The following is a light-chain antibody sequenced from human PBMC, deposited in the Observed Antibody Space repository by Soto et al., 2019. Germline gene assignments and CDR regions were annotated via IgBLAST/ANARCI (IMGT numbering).Light chain of an antibody. CDR2: DTS. CDR1: QSVTSNY. J-gene: IGKJ5*01. V-gene: IGKV3-20*01. CDR3: QQYGNSIPIT. Sequence: EIVLTQSPGTLPLSPGERATLSCRASQSVTSNYLAWYQQKPGQAPGLLIYDTSTRASGVPDRFSGSGSGTDFTLTISRLEPEDFAVYYCQQYGNSIPITFGQGTRLEIK.